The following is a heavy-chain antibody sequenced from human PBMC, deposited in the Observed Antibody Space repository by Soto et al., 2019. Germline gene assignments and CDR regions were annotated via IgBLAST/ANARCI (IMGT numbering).Heavy chain of an antibody. J-gene: IGHJ5*02. V-gene: IGHV3-9*01. CDR2: ISWNSGSI. D-gene: IGHD6-6*01. CDR3: VKGRDSSSSYCLDP. CDR1: GFTFDDYA. Sequence: GGSLRLSCAASGFTFDDYAMHWVRQAPGKGLEWVSGISWNSGSIGYADSVTGRFTISRDNAKKSLYLQMNSLRAEDTALYYCVKGRDSSSSYCLDPCGQGPLVTVSS.